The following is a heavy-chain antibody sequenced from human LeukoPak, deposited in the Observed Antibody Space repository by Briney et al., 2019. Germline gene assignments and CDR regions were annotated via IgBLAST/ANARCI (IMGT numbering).Heavy chain of an antibody. CDR1: GFTFSSYA. V-gene: IGHV3-30-3*01. D-gene: IGHD3-10*01. CDR3: ARDEVEHYGSGSYYPFYGMDV. J-gene: IGHJ6*02. CDR2: ISYDGSNK. Sequence: TGGSLRLSCAASGFTFSSYAMHWVRQAPGKGLEWVAVISYDGSNKYYADSVKGRFTISRDNTKNTLYLQMNSLRAEDTAVYYCARDEVEHYGSGSYYPFYGMDVWGQGTTVTVSS.